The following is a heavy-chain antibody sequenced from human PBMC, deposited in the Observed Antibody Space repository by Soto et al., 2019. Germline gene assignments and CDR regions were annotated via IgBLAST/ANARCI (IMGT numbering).Heavy chain of an antibody. V-gene: IGHV1-46*03. J-gene: IGHJ4*02. CDR3: ARGYDFWIGPTLGYYFDY. CDR2: INPSGGST. D-gene: IGHD3-3*01. Sequence: ASVKVSCKASGYTFTSYYMHWVRQAPGQGLEWMGIINPSGGSTSYAQKFQGRVTMTRDTSTSTVYMELSSLRSEDTAVYYCARGYDFWIGPTLGYYFDYWGQGTLVTVSS. CDR1: GYTFTSYY.